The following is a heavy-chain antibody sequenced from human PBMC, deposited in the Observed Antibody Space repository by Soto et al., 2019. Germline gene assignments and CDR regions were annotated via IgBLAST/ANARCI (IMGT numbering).Heavy chain of an antibody. CDR1: GGAFSSYA. D-gene: IGHD6-19*01. J-gene: IGHJ5*02. Sequence: SVKVSCKASGGAFSSYAISWVRQAPGQGLEWMGGIIPIFGTANYAQKFQGRVTITADESTSTAYMELSSLRSEDTAVYYCARSEVYSSGWYNWFDPWGQGTLVTVSS. V-gene: IGHV1-69*13. CDR2: IIPIFGTA. CDR3: ARSEVYSSGWYNWFDP.